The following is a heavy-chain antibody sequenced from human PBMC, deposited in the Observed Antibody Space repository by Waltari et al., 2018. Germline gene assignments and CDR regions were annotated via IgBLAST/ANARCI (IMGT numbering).Heavy chain of an antibody. J-gene: IGHJ3*02. CDR3: AYSSGWYDSNPLRDAFDI. D-gene: IGHD6-19*01. Sequence: QVQLVQSGAEVKNPGSSVKVSCKPSGGPFSSYAISWVRQPPGQGLGWMGGIIPIFGPANYAQKFQGRVTITADKSTSTAYMELSSLRSEDTAVYYCAYSSGWYDSNPLRDAFDIWGQGTMVTVSS. CDR1: GGPFSSYA. CDR2: IIPIFGPA. V-gene: IGHV1-69*14.